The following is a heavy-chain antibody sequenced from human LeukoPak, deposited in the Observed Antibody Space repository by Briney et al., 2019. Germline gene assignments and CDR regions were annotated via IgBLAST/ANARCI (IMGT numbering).Heavy chain of an antibody. D-gene: IGHD3-16*01. Sequence: PGGSLRLSCSASGVTFSSYAMHWVRQAPGKGLEHVSAISSNGGSTYYADSVKGRFTISRDNAKNSLYLQMSNLRAEDTAVYFCARGGGLDVWGQGATVTVSS. CDR2: ISSNGGST. J-gene: IGHJ6*02. CDR3: ARGGGLDV. V-gene: IGHV3-64*04. CDR1: GVTFSSYA.